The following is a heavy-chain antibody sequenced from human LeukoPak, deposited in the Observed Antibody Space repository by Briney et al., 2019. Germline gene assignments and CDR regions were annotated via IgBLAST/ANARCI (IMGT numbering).Heavy chain of an antibody. CDR3: ARLKYGDYGLYYFDY. V-gene: IGHV4-59*08. D-gene: IGHD4-17*01. CDR1: GGSISSYY. J-gene: IGHJ4*02. CDR2: IYYSNT. Sequence: SETLSLTCTVSGGSISSYYWSWIRQPPGKGLESIGYIYYSNTNYNPSLKSRVTISVDTSKNQFSLKLSSVTAADTAVYYCARLKYGDYGLYYFDYWGQGTLVTVSS.